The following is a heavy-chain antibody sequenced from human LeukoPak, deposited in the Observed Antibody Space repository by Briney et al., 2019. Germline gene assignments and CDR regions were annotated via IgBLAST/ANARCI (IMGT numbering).Heavy chain of an antibody. CDR2: IYYSGST. Sequence: PSETLSLTCAVYGGSFSGYYWSWIRQPPGKGLEWIGYIYYSGSTNYNPSLKSRVTISVDTSKNQFSLKLSSVTAADTAVYYCARVNRRWLQYGVHDAFDIWGQGTMVTVSS. J-gene: IGHJ3*02. CDR3: ARVNRRWLQYGVHDAFDI. V-gene: IGHV4-59*12. D-gene: IGHD5-24*01. CDR1: GGSFSGYY.